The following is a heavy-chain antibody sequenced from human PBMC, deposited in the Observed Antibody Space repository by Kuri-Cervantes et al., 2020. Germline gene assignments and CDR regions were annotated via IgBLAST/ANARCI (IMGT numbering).Heavy chain of an antibody. CDR1: GYPFTSYD. V-gene: IGHV1-8*03. D-gene: IGHD5-18*01. CDR3: ARAXQLWLLDY. Sequence: ASVKVSXKASGYPFTSYDINWXRQAXGQGLXWMXXXNPNSGNTGXXQKFQGRVTITXDKSTSTAYMXLSSLXSEXTAVYYCARAXQLWLLDYWGQGTLVTVSS. J-gene: IGHJ4*02. CDR2: XNPNSGNT.